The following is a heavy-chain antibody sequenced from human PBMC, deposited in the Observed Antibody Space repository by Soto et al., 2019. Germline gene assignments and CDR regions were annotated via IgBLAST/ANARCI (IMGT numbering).Heavy chain of an antibody. V-gene: IGHV3-72*01. CDR2: ARNKANSYTT. CDR3: ARAREPEYSSAIFFDS. CDR1: GFSFSAYY. J-gene: IGHJ4*02. D-gene: IGHD5-18*01. Sequence: GVSQSLPCSASGFSFSAYYMHWVRQAPGKGLEWVGRARNKANSYTTDYAASVRGRFTISRDISTNMVYLQMSSLTDEDTAVYYCARAREPEYSSAIFFDSWGQGALVTVSA.